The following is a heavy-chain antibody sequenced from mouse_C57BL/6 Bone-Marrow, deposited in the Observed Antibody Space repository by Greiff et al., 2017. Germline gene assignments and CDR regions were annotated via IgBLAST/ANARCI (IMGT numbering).Heavy chain of an antibody. CDR1: GFTFSSYA. CDR3: ASAGRWLAHYFDY. Sequence: EVKLMESGGGLVKPGGSLKLSCAASGFTFSSYAMSWVRQTPEKRLEWVATISAGGGYTYYPDNVKGRFTISRDNAKNNLYLKMSQLKSEDTAVYYCASAGRWLAHYFDYWGQGTTLTVSS. D-gene: IGHD2-3*01. CDR2: ISAGGGYT. V-gene: IGHV5-4*03. J-gene: IGHJ2*01.